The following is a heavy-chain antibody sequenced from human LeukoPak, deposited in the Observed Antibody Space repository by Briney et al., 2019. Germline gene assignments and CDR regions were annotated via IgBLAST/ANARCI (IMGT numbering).Heavy chain of an antibody. CDR2: IYHSGTT. V-gene: IGHV4-4*02. D-gene: IGHD4-17*01. J-gene: IGHJ4*02. CDR3: ARGSYGAFRYGDLDY. Sequence: SETLSLTYAVSGGSISSSNWWTWVRQPPGKGLEWIGEIYHSGTTRYNPSLNSRVTISMDKSNSQFSLRLNSVTAADTAVYYCARGSYGAFRYGDLDYWGQGTLVTVSS. CDR1: GGSISSSNW.